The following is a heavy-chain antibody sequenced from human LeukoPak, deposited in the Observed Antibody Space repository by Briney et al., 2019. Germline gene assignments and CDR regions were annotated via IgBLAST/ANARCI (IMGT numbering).Heavy chain of an antibody. CDR3: ATHIPSVRGLPVL. J-gene: IGHJ4*02. V-gene: IGHV1-24*01. D-gene: IGHD3-10*01. Sequence: ASVKVSCKVSGCTLTELSMHWVRQAPGKGLEWMGGFDPEDGETIYAQKFQGRVTMTEDTSTDTAYMELSSLRSEDTAVYYCATHIPSVRGLPVLWGQGTLVTVSS. CDR2: FDPEDGET. CDR1: GCTLTELS.